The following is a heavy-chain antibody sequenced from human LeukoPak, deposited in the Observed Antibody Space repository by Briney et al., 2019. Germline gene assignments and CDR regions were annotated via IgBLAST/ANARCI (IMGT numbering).Heavy chain of an antibody. Sequence: GRSLRLSCAASGFTFDDYAMHWVRQAPGKSLEWVSGISWNSGSIGYADSVKGRFTISRDNAKNSLYLQMNSLRAEDTALYYCAKGRGYSYGLPDYWGQGTLVTVSS. CDR3: AKGRGYSYGLPDY. V-gene: IGHV3-9*01. CDR1: GFTFDDYA. J-gene: IGHJ4*02. CDR2: ISWNSGSI. D-gene: IGHD5-18*01.